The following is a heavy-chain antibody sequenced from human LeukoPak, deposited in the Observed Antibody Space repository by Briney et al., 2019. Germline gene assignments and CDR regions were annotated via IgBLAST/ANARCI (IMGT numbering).Heavy chain of an antibody. CDR1: GYTFTGYY. CDR2: INPNSGGT. CDR3: ARRGSGWYRGLIDY. Sequence: ASVKVSCKASGYTFTGYYMHWVRQAPGQGLEWMGWINPNSGGTNYAQKFQGRVTMTRDTSISTAYMELSRLRSDDTAVYYCARRGSGWYRGLIDYWGQGTLVTVSS. D-gene: IGHD6-19*01. V-gene: IGHV1-2*02. J-gene: IGHJ4*02.